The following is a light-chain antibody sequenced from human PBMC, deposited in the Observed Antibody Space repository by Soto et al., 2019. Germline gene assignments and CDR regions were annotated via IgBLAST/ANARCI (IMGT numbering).Light chain of an antibody. CDR3: QQYKNWPPLT. V-gene: IGKV3-15*01. J-gene: IGKJ4*01. CDR1: QSVTYN. Sequence: EIVMTQSPATLSVSPGETATLSCRASQSVTYNLAWYQQKPGQGPRLLIYGAFTRATGIPARFSGSGSGTEVPLTISSLQSEDFAVYYCQQYKNWPPLTFGGGTKVEIK. CDR2: GAF.